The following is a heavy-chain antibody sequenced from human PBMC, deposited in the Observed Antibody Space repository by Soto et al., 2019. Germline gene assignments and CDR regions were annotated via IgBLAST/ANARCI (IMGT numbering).Heavy chain of an antibody. CDR3: AKGLSITIFGVVQRAYYYYDMDV. D-gene: IGHD3-3*01. V-gene: IGHV3-30*18. Sequence: GGSLRLSCAASGFTFSSYGMHWVRQAPGKGLEWVAVISYDGSNKYYADSVKGRFTISRDNSKNTLYLQMNSLRAEDTAVYYCAKGLSITIFGVVQRAYYYYDMDVWSQGTTVTVSS. CDR1: GFTFSSYG. J-gene: IGHJ6*02. CDR2: ISYDGSNK.